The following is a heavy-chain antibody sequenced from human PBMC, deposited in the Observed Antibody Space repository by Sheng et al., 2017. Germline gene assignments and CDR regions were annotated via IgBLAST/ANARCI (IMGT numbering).Heavy chain of an antibody. D-gene: IGHD3-22*01. Sequence: EVQLVESGGGLVQPGGSLRLSCAASGSTFSSYEMNWVRQAPGKGLEWVSYISSSGSTIYYADSVKGRFTISRDNAKNSLYLQMNSLRAEDTAVYYCARAPGGYYLTGFDYWARERWSPSPQ. CDR1: GSTFSSYE. CDR3: ARAPGGYYLTGFDY. V-gene: IGHV3-48*03. J-gene: IGHJ4*02. CDR2: ISSSGSTI.